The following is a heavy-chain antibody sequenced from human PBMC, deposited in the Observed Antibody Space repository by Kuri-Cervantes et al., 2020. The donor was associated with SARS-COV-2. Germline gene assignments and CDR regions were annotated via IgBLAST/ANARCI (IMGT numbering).Heavy chain of an antibody. CDR3: ARDFPEYQLPFDTHADY. CDR1: GFTFSTYS. Sequence: GESLKISCAASGFTFSTYSMHWVRQAPGKGLEWVALVSYDRDKKNYADSVKGRFTISRDNSKNTLYLQMNSLRAEDTAAYYCARDFPEYQLPFDTHADYWGQGTLVTVSS. J-gene: IGHJ4*02. V-gene: IGHV3-30-3*01. D-gene: IGHD2-2*01. CDR2: VSYDRDKK.